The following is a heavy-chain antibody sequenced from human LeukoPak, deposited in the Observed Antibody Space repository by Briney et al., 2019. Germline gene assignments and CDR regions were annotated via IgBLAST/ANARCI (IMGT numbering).Heavy chain of an antibody. V-gene: IGHV1-69*13. CDR2: IIPIFGTA. CDR3: ARSVDTAMAVDY. CDR1: GGTFSSYA. D-gene: IGHD5-18*01. J-gene: IGHJ4*02. Sequence: ASVKVSCKASGGTFSSYAISWVRQAPGQGLEWMGGIIPIFGTANYAQKFQGRVTITADESTSTAYMELSSLGSEDTAVYYCARSVDTAMAVDYWGQGTLVTVSS.